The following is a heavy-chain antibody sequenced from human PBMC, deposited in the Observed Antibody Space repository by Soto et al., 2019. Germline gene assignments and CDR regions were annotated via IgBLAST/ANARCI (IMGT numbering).Heavy chain of an antibody. CDR1: GSTLGAYA. Sequence: GGSLRPPGTASGSTLGAYAMSWVRQAPGKGLEGVGFISSKAHGGTTEYAASVKGRFTISREDSTSIAYLQMNSLKTEPTIAFDSARDLSIYCTNGVCYLEGYYYNGM. J-gene: IGHJ6*01. V-gene: IGHV3-49*04. D-gene: IGHD2-8*01. CDR3: ARDLSIYCTNGVCYLEGYYYNGM. CDR2: ISSKAHGGTT.